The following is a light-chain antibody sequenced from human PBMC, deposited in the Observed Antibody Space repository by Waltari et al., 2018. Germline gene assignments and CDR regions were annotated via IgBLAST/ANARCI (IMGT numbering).Light chain of an antibody. V-gene: IGLV2-14*03. CDR3: SSYTNSNTLV. J-gene: IGLJ3*02. Sequence: QSALTQPASVSGSPGQPITISCTGTSGDIGVFHYVSWYQQHPGKVPNLLIYAVSKRPSWVSIRVSCSKSGNTASLTISGLQAEDEADYYCSSYTNSNTLVFGGGTKLTVL. CDR2: AVS. CDR1: SGDIGVFHY.